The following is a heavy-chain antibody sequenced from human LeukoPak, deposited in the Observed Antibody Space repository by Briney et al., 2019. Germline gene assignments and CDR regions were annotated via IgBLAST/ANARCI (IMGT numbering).Heavy chain of an antibody. CDR3: AKLIAAAGYFDY. J-gene: IGHJ4*02. Sequence: GGSLRLSCAASGFTFSSYAMTWVRQAPGKGLEWVSTVSGSGGSTYYADSVKGRFTISRDNSKNTLYLQMNSLRAEDTAVYYCAKLIAAAGYFDYWGQGTLVTVSS. CDR2: VSGSGGST. V-gene: IGHV3-23*01. CDR1: GFTFSSYA. D-gene: IGHD6-13*01.